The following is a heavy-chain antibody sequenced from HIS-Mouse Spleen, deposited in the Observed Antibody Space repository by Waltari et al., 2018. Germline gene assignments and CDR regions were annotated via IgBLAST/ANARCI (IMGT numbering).Heavy chain of an antibody. CDR2: INHSGST. Sequence: QVQLQQWGAGLLKPSETLSLTCAVYGGSFMGYYWSCVRQPPGKGLEWIGEINHSGSTNYNPSLKSRVTISVDTSKNQFSLKLSSVTAADTAVYCCARAPGSDWPFDYWGQGTLVTVSS. J-gene: IGHJ4*02. V-gene: IGHV4-34*01. D-gene: IGHD6-19*01. CDR1: GGSFMGYY. CDR3: ARAPGSDWPFDY.